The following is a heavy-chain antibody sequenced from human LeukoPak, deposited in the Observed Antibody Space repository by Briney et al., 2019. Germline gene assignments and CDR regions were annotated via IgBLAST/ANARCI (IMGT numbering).Heavy chain of an antibody. D-gene: IGHD3-10*01. V-gene: IGHV3-30*18. J-gene: IGHJ4*02. CDR2: ISYDGSNK. CDR1: GFTFSSYG. CDR3: AKDQLWFGESTEQFFDY. Sequence: PGGSLRLSCAASGFTFSSYGMHWVRQAPGKGLEWVAVISYDGSNKYYADSVKGRFTISRDNSKNTLYLQMNSLRAEDTAVYYCAKDQLWFGESTEQFFDYWGQGTLVAVSS.